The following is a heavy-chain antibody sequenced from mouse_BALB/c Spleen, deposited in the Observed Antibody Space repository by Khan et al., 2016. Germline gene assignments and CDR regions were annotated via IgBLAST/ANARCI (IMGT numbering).Heavy chain of an antibody. CDR3: ARYRYYYGSSRYFDV. D-gene: IGHD1-1*01. Sequence: QIQLVQSGPELKKPGKTVKISCKASGYTFTNYGMNWVKQAPGKGLKWMGWINTYSGESTYADDFKGRFAFSLETSANTAYLQINNLKNEDTVTYFCARYRYYYGSSRYFDVRGAGTTVTVSS. J-gene: IGHJ1*01. V-gene: IGHV9-3-1*01. CDR1: GYTFTNYG. CDR2: INTYSGES.